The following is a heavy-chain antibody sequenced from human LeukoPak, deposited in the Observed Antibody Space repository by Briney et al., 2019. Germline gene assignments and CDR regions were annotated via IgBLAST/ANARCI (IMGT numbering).Heavy chain of an antibody. CDR3: ARDDFGYFN. Sequence: SETLSLTCTVSGGSISSSSYYWGWIRQPPGKGLEWIGYIYYSGSTNYNPSLKSRVTISVDTSKNQFSLKLSSVTAADTAVYYCARDDFGYFNWGQGTLVTVSS. CDR1: GGSISSSSYY. CDR2: IYYSGST. J-gene: IGHJ4*02. D-gene: IGHD4-17*01. V-gene: IGHV4-61*01.